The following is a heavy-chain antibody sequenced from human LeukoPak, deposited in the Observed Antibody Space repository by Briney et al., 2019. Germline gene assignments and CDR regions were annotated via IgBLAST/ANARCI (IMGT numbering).Heavy chain of an antibody. CDR3: ARVRDYYYDSSGYYYFDY. Sequence: SVKVSCKASGGTFSSYAISWVRQAPGQGLEWMGGIIPIFGTANYAQKFQGRVTITADESTSTAYTELSSLRSEDTAVYYCARVRDYYYDSSGYYYFDYWGQGTLVTVSS. CDR1: GGTFSSYA. V-gene: IGHV1-69*13. J-gene: IGHJ4*02. D-gene: IGHD3-22*01. CDR2: IIPIFGTA.